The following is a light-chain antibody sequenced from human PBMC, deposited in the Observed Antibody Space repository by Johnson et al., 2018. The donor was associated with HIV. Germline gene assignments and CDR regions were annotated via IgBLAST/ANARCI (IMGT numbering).Light chain of an antibody. J-gene: IGLJ1*01. CDR1: SSNIGNNY. V-gene: IGLV1-51*02. CDR2: ENT. Sequence: QSVLTQPPSVSAAPGQKVTISCSGSSSNIGNNYVSWYQQLPGTAPKLLIYENTKRPSGIPDRFSGSKSGTSATLGITGLQTGDEADYYCGTWDSSLIAHVFGTGTKVTVL. CDR3: GTWDSSLIAHV.